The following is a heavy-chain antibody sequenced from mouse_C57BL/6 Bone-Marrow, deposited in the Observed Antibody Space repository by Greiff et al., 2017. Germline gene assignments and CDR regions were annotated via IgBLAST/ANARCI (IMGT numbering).Heavy chain of an antibody. CDR1: GFSFNTYA. V-gene: IGHV10-1*01. Sequence: EVNVVESGGGLVQPKGSLKLSCAASGFSFNTYAMNWVRQAPGKGLEWVARIRSKSNNYATYYADSVKDRFTISRDDSESMLYLQMNNLKTEDTAMYYCVRHEGAYTFYAMDYWGQGTSVTVSS. J-gene: IGHJ4*01. CDR2: IRSKSNNYAT. CDR3: VRHEGAYTFYAMDY. D-gene: IGHD2-10*01.